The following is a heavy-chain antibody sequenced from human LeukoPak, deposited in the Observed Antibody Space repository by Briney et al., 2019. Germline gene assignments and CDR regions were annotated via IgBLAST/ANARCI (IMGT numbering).Heavy chain of an antibody. D-gene: IGHD2-8*01. J-gene: IGHJ6*03. CDR1: GYSFASSW. Sequence: ESLKIPCKGSGYSFASSWIGWVRQMPGKGLEWMGIIYPDDSDTRYSPSFEGQITISVDKSISTAYLQWSSLKASDTAVYYCARHGHCTNGVCYSNYYYHMDVWGKGTTVTVSS. CDR2: IYPDDSDT. V-gene: IGHV5-51*01. CDR3: ARHGHCTNGVCYSNYYYHMDV.